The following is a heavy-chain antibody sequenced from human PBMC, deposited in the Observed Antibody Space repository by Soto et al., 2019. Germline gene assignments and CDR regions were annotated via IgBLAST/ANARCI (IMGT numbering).Heavy chain of an antibody. Sequence: GXSLRLSCAASGFTFSSYAMHWFRQAPVNGLEWVAVISYDGSNKYYADSVKGRFTISRDNSKNTLYLQMNSLRAEDTAVYYCARDLRFLEWSEYYYYGMDVWGQGTTVT. CDR1: GFTFSSYA. CDR2: ISYDGSNK. J-gene: IGHJ6*02. V-gene: IGHV3-30-3*01. D-gene: IGHD3-3*01. CDR3: ARDLRFLEWSEYYYYGMDV.